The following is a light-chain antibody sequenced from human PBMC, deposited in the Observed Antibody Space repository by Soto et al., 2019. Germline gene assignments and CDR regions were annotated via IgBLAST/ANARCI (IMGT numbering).Light chain of an antibody. CDR3: CSYVGIYTYV. V-gene: IGLV2-11*01. Sequence: QSALTQPRSVSGSPGQSVTISCTGTSLDVGGFDYVSWYQQHPGKAPTLIIYDVTQRPSGVPDRFSGFKSGNTASLTISGLDPGDEADYYCCSYVGIYTYVFGTGTKLTVL. CDR2: DVT. CDR1: SLDVGGFDY. J-gene: IGLJ1*01.